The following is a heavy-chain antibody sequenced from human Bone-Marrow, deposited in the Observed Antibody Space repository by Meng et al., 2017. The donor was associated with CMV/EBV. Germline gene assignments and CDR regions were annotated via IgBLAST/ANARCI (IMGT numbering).Heavy chain of an antibody. J-gene: IGHJ4*02. V-gene: IGHV4-39*07. CDR3: ASTNGY. CDR1: GSSINSTYYY. CDR2: IYYSGTT. D-gene: IGHD2-8*01. Sequence: QVQLQESGPGLVKPSDTLSLTFTVSGSSINSTYYYWGWIRQPPGKNLEWIGSIYYSGTTYYNPSLKSRLTISINTSRNQFSLKLSSVTAADTAIYYCASTNGYWGQGTLVTVSS.